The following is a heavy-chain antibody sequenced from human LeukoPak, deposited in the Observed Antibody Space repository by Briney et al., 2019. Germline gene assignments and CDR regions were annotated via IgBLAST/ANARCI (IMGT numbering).Heavy chain of an antibody. Sequence: GGSLRLSCAASGFTFSSYEMNWVRQAPGKGLKWVSYISSSGSTIYYADSVKGRFTISRDNAKNSLYLQMNSLRAEDTAVYYRARVPNSYPYSASEEENWGQGTLVTVSS. CDR2: ISSSGSTI. V-gene: IGHV3-48*03. J-gene: IGHJ4*02. CDR1: GFTFSSYE. CDR3: ARVPNSYPYSASEEEN. D-gene: IGHD1-26*01.